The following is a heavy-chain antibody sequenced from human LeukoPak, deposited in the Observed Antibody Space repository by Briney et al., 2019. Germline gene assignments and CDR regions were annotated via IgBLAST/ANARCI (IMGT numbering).Heavy chain of an antibody. J-gene: IGHJ4*02. CDR2: ISSSGNTT. Sequence: GGSLRLSCAASGFTFSDNYMSWIRQAPGKGLEWVSYISSSGNTTYNADSVKGRFSITRDNAKNSLYLQMNSLRAEDTAVYYCASNWGSSNFDYWGQGTLVTVSS. CDR1: GFTFSDNY. CDR3: ASNWGSSNFDY. D-gene: IGHD7-27*01. V-gene: IGHV3-11*04.